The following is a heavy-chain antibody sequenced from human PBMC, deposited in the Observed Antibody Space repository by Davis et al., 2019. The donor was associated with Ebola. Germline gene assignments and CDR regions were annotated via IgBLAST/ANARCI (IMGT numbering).Heavy chain of an antibody. CDR3: ARQPPMDYGSGNYYYYGMDV. J-gene: IGHJ6*02. CDR2: IYSGDSDT. CDR1: GYTFTSYW. Sequence: GESPKIPCKGSGYTFTSYWIAWVRQMPGKGLEWMGGIYSGDSDTKYSPSFQGQVTIPADKSITTAYLQWNSLKASDTAMYYCARQPPMDYGSGNYYYYGMDVWGQGTTVTVSS. V-gene: IGHV5-51*01. D-gene: IGHD3-10*01.